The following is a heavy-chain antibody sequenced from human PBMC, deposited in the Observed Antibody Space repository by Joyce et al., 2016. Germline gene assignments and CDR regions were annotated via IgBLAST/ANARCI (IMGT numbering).Heavy chain of an antibody. D-gene: IGHD5-18*01. CDR2: IYFAGST. CDR1: GGSISNNNFY. V-gene: IGHV4-39*01. Sequence: QLQLQESGPGLVKPSETLSLTCTVSGGSISNNNFYWCWVRQPPGKGLEWIESIYFAGSTSSNPSRQSRGSISVDTSKNHFSRKRSSVTAADTAVYYCTRHWRPQNTALITRFDYWGQGTLVTVSS. J-gene: IGHJ4*02. CDR3: TRHWRPQNTALITRFDY.